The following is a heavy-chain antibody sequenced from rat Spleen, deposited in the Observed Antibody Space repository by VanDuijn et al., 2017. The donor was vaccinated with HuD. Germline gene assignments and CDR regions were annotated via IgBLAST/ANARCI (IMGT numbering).Heavy chain of an antibody. CDR3: GKDMNYFSTYPFYLMGA. J-gene: IGHJ4*01. CDR2: ISTGGGST. V-gene: IGHV5-27*01. CDR1: GFTFSNYY. Sequence: EVQLVESGGDLVQPGRSLKLSCAASGFTFSNYYMAWVRQAPTKGLEWVAYISTGGGSTYYRDSMKGRFTISRDNAENTVYLQMNSLRSEDTATYFCGKDMNYFSTYPFYLMGAWGQGTSVTVSS. D-gene: IGHD1-2*01.